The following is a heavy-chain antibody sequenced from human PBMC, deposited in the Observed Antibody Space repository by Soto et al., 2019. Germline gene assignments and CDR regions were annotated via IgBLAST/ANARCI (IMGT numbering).Heavy chain of an antibody. CDR1: GFTFSSYA. Sequence: GGSLRLSCAASGFTFSSYAMSWVRQAPGKGLEWVSAISGSGGSTYYADSVKGRFTISRDNSKNTLYLQMNSLRAEDTAVYYCAKFTVNSDRSGYSSGWYRLWGQGTLVTVSS. J-gene: IGHJ4*02. CDR3: AKFTVNSDRSGYSSGWYRL. V-gene: IGHV3-23*01. D-gene: IGHD6-19*01. CDR2: ISGSGGST.